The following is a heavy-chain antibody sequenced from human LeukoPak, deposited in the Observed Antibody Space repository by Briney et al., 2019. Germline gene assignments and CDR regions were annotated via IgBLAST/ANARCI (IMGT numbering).Heavy chain of an antibody. CDR2: IYHSGST. V-gene: IGHV4-38-2*02. Sequence: SETLSLTCTVSGYSISSGYSWGWIRQPPGKGLDWIGRIYHSGSTYYNQSLKSRVTLSVATSKNQCTLKLSSVTAGDTAVYYCARVVSGWWFDYWGKGTLVTVSS. CDR1: GYSISSGYS. CDR3: ARVVSGWWFDY. D-gene: IGHD6-19*01. J-gene: IGHJ4*02.